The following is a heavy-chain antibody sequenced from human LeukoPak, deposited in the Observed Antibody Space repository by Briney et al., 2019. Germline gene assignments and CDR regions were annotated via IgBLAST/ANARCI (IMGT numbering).Heavy chain of an antibody. CDR3: ARATEQLGSWFDP. D-gene: IGHD6-13*01. J-gene: IGHJ5*02. CDR1: GGSISSSSYY. Sequence: SETLSLTCTVSGGSISSSSYYWGWIRQPPGKGLEWIGSIYETGSTYYNPSLKSRVTLSVDTSKNQFSLKLSSVTAADTAVYYCARATEQLGSWFDPWGQGTLVTVSS. V-gene: IGHV4-39*07. CDR2: IYETGST.